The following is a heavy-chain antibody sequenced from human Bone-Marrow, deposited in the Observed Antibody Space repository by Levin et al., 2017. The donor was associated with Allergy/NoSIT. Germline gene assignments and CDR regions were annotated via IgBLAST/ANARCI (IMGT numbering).Heavy chain of an antibody. D-gene: IGHD2-21*01. V-gene: IGHV1-46*01. CDR3: ARAKFRGFRTRGLDY. CDR2: INPSIGST. CDR1: GYTFTSYY. J-gene: IGHJ4*02. Sequence: GASVKVSCKASGYTFTSYYMHWVRQAPGQGLEWMGIINPSIGSTSYAQKFQGRVTMTRDTSTSTVYMELSSLRSEDTAVYYCARAKFRGFRTRGLDYWGQGTLVTVSS.